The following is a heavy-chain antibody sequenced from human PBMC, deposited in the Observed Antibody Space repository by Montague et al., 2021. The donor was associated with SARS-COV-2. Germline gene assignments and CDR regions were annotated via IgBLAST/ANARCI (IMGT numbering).Heavy chain of an antibody. J-gene: IGHJ4*02. CDR3: AGDIRDYVLREFDF. CDR2: IKQDGSEK. CDR1: GFRFSNHW. Sequence: SRRFSCAASGFRFSNHWMSWVRQAPGKGLEWVANIKQDGSEKYYLDSVKGRFTVSRDNAKNSLYLRMSSLRAEDTAVYYCAGDIRDYVLREFDFWGQGTLVYVSS. V-gene: IGHV3-7*01. D-gene: IGHD3-16*01.